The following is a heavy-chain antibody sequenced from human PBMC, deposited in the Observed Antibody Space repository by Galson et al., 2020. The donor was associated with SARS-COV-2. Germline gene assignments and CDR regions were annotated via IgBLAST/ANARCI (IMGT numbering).Heavy chain of an antibody. J-gene: IGHJ6*02. Sequence: GGSLRLSCAASGFTFSSYAMHWVRQAPGQGLEWVAVIYYDGSNKYYADSVKGRFTISRDNSKNTLYLQMHSLRAEDTAVYYCARGQGGSYYYGMDVWGQGTTVTVSS. CDR1: GFTFSSYA. V-gene: IGHV3-30*04. D-gene: IGHD1-26*01. CDR3: ARGQGGSYYYGMDV. CDR2: IYYDGSNK.